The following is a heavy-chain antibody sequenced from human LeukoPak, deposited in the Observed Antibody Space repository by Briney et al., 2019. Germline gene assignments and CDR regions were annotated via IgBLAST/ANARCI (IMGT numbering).Heavy chain of an antibody. CDR1: GFTFSKYH. CDR3: ARDDLRDGAFDI. J-gene: IGHJ3*02. V-gene: IGHV3-21*04. CDR2: ISSSSVYI. Sequence: GAPRLSCTASGFTFSKYHMNWVRQAPGKGLEWVSSISSSSVYIHYADSVKGRFTISRDNGKNSLYLQMSSLTAEDTALFYCARDDLRDGAFDIWGQGTMVTVSS.